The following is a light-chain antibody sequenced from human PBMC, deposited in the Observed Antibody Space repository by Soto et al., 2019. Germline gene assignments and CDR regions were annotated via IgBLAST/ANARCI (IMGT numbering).Light chain of an antibody. CDR3: QQYNEWPPLT. V-gene: IGKV3-15*01. CDR2: GAS. J-gene: IGKJ4*01. CDR1: QSVSSN. Sequence: EIVMTQSPATLSVSPGERATLSCRASQSVSSNLAWHQQKPGQAPRLLIFGASTRATGIPARFSGSGSGTECTLTISSLQSEDFAVYYCQQYNEWPPLTFGGGTKVDIK.